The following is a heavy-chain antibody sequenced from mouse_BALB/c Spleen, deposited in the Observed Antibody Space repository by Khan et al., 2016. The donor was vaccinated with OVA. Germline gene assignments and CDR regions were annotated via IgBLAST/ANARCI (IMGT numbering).Heavy chain of an antibody. V-gene: IGHV1-20*02. CDR1: GYSFTGYF. J-gene: IGHJ2*01. CDR3: ARKNGSDFDY. CDR2: INPHIGET. Sequence: VQLKESGPELVKPGASVKISCKASGYSFTGYFMNWVMQSHGKSLEWIGRINPHIGETFYNQKFKGQATLTVDESSSTAHMELRSLSSEDSAVYYCARKNGSDFDYWGQGTTLTVSS. D-gene: IGHD1-1*01.